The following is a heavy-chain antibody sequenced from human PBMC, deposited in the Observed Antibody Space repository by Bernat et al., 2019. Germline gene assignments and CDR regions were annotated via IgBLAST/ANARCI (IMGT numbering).Heavy chain of an antibody. Sequence: VQLLESGGGLVQPGGSLRLSCAASGFTFSSYAMHWVRQAPGKGLEWVAVISYDGSNKYYADSVKGRFTISRDNSKNTLYLQMNSLRAEDTAVYYCARGIGYYDFWSGYYPLDYWGQGTLVTVSS. J-gene: IGHJ4*02. CDR1: GFTFSSYA. D-gene: IGHD3-3*01. CDR3: ARGIGYYDFWSGYYPLDY. V-gene: IGHV3-30-3*01. CDR2: ISYDGSNK.